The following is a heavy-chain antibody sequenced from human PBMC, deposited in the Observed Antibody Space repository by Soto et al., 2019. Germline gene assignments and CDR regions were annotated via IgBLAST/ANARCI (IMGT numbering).Heavy chain of an antibody. CDR3: AGDGVGGTVFFGYLDY. CDR1: GIIFNGFG. CDR2: IRFDGTNI. Sequence: QVQLVESGGGVVQPGRSLRLSCAASGIIFNGFGMHWVRQAPGKGLEWVAIIRFDGTNIHYADSVKGRFTISRDNSKNTMYLKMDSPRAEDTDDYYCAGDGVGGTVFFGYLDYWGQGALVTVSS. J-gene: IGHJ4*02. V-gene: IGHV3-33*01. D-gene: IGHD3-3*01.